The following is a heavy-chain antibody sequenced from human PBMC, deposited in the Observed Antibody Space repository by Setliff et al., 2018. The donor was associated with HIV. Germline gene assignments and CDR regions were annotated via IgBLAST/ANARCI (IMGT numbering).Heavy chain of an antibody. Sequence: PGGSLRLSCAASGFTFTSYWMIWVRQAPGKGLEWVANINQDGTATFYVDSVQGRFTISRDNAQNSLYLQMNSLRAEDTAVYYCAREEISYYFDYWGQGTLVTVSS. J-gene: IGHJ4*02. CDR2: INQDGTAT. CDR1: GFTFTSYW. CDR3: AREEISYYFDY. V-gene: IGHV3-7*01.